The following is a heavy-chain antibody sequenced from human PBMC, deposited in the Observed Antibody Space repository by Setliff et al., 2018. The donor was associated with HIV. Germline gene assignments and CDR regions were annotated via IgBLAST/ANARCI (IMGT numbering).Heavy chain of an antibody. Sequence: PSETLSLTCTVSGASIRSQYWSWIRKPPGKGLEWIGYISYSGSTNYNPSLESRVAISVDTSKQQFSLEVSSVTAADTAVYYCARTRGYSYGTLAGFDYWGRGSLVTVSS. D-gene: IGHD5-18*01. CDR1: GASIRSQY. CDR2: ISYSGST. J-gene: IGHJ4*01. CDR3: ARTRGYSYGTLAGFDY. V-gene: IGHV4-59*11.